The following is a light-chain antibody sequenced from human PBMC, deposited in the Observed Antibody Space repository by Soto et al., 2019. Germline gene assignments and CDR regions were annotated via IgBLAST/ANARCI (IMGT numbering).Light chain of an antibody. J-gene: IGKJ1*01. CDR3: QESYSTLWGT. V-gene: IGKV1-39*01. CDR1: QSINTY. CDR2: GAS. Sequence: DIPMTQSPSSLSASVGDRVTITCQTSQSINTYLNWYQQKPGKAPKLLIYGASSLQSGVPLRFSGSGSGTDFTLTISSLEPEDFATYYCQESYSTLWGTCGQGTKVEI.